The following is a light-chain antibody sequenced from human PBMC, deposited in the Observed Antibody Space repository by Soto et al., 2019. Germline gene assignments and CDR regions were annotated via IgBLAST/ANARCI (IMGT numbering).Light chain of an antibody. Sequence: DIQMTQSPSSLSAFVGDRVTITCRASQRVDRYLNWYQQKPGRAPNLLIYAASNLQSGVPSRFSGGGSGADFTLTISGLQPEDSATYFCQQTYISQWTFGQGTKVEIK. CDR1: QRVDRY. CDR3: QQTYISQWT. CDR2: AAS. V-gene: IGKV1-39*01. J-gene: IGKJ1*01.